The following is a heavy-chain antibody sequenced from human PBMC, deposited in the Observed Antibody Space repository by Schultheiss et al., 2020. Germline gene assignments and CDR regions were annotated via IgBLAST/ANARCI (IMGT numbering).Heavy chain of an antibody. CDR2: IYHSGST. CDR1: GGSFSGYY. V-gene: IGHV4-34*01. D-gene: IGHD1-26*01. CDR3: ARWELLRYFDY. J-gene: IGHJ4*02. Sequence: SQTLSLTCAVYGGSFSGYYWSWIRQPPGKGLEWIGEIYHSGSTYYNPSLKSRVTISVDTSKNQFSLKLSSVTAADTAVYYCARWELLRYFDYWGQGTLVTVSS.